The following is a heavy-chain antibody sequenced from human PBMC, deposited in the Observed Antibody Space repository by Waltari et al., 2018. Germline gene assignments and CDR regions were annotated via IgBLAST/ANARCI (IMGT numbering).Heavy chain of an antibody. CDR1: GGSISSGSYY. D-gene: IGHD6-19*01. V-gene: IGHV4-61*02. CDR3: AREPSDYRYSSGWYGGIDY. CDR2: IYTSGST. Sequence: QVQLQESGPGLVKPSQTLSLTCTVSGGSISSGSYYWSWIRQPAGKGLEWIGRIYTSGSTNYNPSLKSRVTISVDTSKNQFSLKLSSVTAADTAVYYCAREPSDYRYSSGWYGGIDYWGQGTLVTVSS. J-gene: IGHJ4*02.